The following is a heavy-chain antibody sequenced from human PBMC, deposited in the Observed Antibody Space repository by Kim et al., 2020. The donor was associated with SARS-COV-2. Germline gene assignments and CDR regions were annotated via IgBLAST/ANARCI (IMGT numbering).Heavy chain of an antibody. CDR2: IYYSGST. J-gene: IGHJ3*02. V-gene: IGHV4-59*13. CDR1: GGSISSYY. CDR3: ARAHKKTIFGVVGAFDI. D-gene: IGHD3-3*01. Sequence: SQTLSLPCTVSGGSISSYYWSWIRQPPGKGLEWIGYIYYSGSTNYNPSLKSRVTISVDTSKNQFSLKLSSVTAADTAVYYCARAHKKTIFGVVGAFDIWGQGTMVTVSS.